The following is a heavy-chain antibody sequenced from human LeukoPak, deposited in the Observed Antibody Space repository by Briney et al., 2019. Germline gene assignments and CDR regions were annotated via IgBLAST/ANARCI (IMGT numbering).Heavy chain of an antibody. CDR3: ATLADCGGDCYEGGFDY. V-gene: IGHV1-2*06. Sequence: ASVKVSCKASGYTFTSYYMHWVRQAPGQGLEWMGRINPNSGGTNYAQKLQGRVTMTTDTSTSTAYMELRSLRSDDTAVYYCATLADCGGDCYEGGFDYWGQGTLVTVSS. CDR1: GYTFTSYY. CDR2: INPNSGGT. J-gene: IGHJ4*02. D-gene: IGHD2-21*01.